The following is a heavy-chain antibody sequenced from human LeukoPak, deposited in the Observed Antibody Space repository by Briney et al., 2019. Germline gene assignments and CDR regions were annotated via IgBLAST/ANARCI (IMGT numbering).Heavy chain of an antibody. D-gene: IGHD3-10*01. V-gene: IGHV3-7*03. CDR2: IKQDGNEK. J-gene: IGHJ4*02. CDR1: GFRFNTYW. Sequence: GGSLRLSCAASGFRFNTYWMSWVRQAPGKGLEWVANIKQDGNEKYYADSVKGRFTISRDNSKNTLYLQMNSLRAEDTAVYYCARDYYYGSGSRVDYWGQGTLVTVSS. CDR3: ARDYYYGSGSRVDY.